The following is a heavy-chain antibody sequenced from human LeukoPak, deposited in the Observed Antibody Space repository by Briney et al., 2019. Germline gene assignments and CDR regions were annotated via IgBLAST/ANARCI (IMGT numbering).Heavy chain of an antibody. J-gene: IGHJ4*02. CDR3: ARASYLEWLPSFDY. D-gene: IGHD3-3*01. CDR2: IKQDGSEK. V-gene: IGHV3-7*01. CDR1: GFTFSSYW. Sequence: GGSLRLSCAASGFTFSSYWMSWVRQAPGKGLEWVANIKQDGSEKYYVDSVKGRFTISRDNVKNSLYLQMNSLRAEDTAVYYCARASYLEWLPSFDYWGQGTLVTVSS.